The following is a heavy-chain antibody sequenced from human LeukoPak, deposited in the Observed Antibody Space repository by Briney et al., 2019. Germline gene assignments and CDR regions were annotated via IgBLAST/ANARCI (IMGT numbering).Heavy chain of an antibody. CDR3: ARTATRADFLPMILTGYRSDYYMDV. J-gene: IGHJ6*03. CDR1: GFTFSSYW. D-gene: IGHD3-9*01. V-gene: IGHV3-7*01. Sequence: GGSLRLSCAASGFTFSSYWMSWVRQAPGKGLEWVANIKQDGSEKYYVDSVKGRFTISRDNAKNSLYLQMNSLRAEDTAVYYCARTATRADFLPMILTGYRSDYYMDVWGKGTTVTISS. CDR2: IKQDGSEK.